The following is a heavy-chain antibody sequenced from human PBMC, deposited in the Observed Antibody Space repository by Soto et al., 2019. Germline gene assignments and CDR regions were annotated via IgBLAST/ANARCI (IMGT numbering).Heavy chain of an antibody. J-gene: IGHJ6*02. CDR3: AKVGESNYYYYYGMDV. CDR1: GFTFSSYA. CDR2: ISGSGGST. Sequence: GGSLRLSCAASGFTFSSYAMSWVRQAPGKGLEWVSAISGSGGSTYYADSVKGRFTISRDNSKNTLYLQMNSLRAEDTAVYYCAKVGESNYYYYYGMDVWGQGTTVTVSS. V-gene: IGHV3-23*01. D-gene: IGHD4-4*01.